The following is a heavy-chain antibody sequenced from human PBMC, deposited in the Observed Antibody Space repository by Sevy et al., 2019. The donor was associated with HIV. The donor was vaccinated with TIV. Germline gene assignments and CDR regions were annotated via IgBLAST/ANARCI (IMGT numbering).Heavy chain of an antibody. CDR1: GFTFSSYA. D-gene: IGHD3-3*01. J-gene: IGHJ4*02. V-gene: IGHV3-30-3*01. CDR2: ISYDGSNK. CDR3: AREPSPAVRFLPTSFDY. Sequence: GESLKISCAASGFTFSSYAMHWVRQAPGKGLEWVAVISYDGSNKYYADSVKGRFTISRDNSKNTLYLQMNSLRAEDTAVYYCAREPSPAVRFLPTSFDYWGQGTLVTVSS.